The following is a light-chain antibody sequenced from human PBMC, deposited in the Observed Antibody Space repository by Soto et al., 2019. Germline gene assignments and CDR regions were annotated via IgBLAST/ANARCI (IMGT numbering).Light chain of an antibody. CDR2: HAS. J-gene: IGKJ2*01. CDR1: EGVSKGN. Sequence: EILWTQSLGTLSMSPGERATLYCRASEGVSKGNLAWYQQKPGQAPRLLIYHASSRATGIPDRFSGSGSGTDFTLTISRLEPEDFAVYYCQQYGGSPVTFGQGTKLEIK. CDR3: QQYGGSPVT. V-gene: IGKV3-20*01.